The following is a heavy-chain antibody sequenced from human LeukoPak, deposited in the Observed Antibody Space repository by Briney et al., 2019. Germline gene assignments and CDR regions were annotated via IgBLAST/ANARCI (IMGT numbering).Heavy chain of an antibody. V-gene: IGHV4-39*01. CDR2: IYYSGST. CDR1: GGSISSSSYY. CDR3: ARHSGSYLPDY. J-gene: IGHJ4*02. Sequence: SETLSLTCTVSGGSISSSSYYWGWIRQPPGKGLEWIGSIYYSGSTYYNPSLKSRVTISVDTSKNQFSLKLSSVTAADPAVYYCARHSGSYLPDYWGQGTLVTVSS. D-gene: IGHD1-26*01.